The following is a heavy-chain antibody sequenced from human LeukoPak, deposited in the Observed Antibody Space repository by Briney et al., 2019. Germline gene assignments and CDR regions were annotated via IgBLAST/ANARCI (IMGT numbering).Heavy chain of an antibody. CDR2: IYHSGST. Sequence: SETLSLTCTVSGYCISSGYYWGWIRQPPGKGLEWIRSIYHSGSTYYNPSLKSRVTISVDTSKNQFSLKLSSLTAADTAVYYCARVLVTGAGPNWFDPWGQGTLVTVSS. J-gene: IGHJ5*02. CDR1: GYCISSGYY. V-gene: IGHV4-38-2*02. CDR3: ARVLVTGAGPNWFDP. D-gene: IGHD2-21*02.